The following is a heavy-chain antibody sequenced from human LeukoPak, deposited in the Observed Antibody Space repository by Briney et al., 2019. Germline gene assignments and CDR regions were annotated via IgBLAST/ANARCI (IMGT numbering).Heavy chain of an antibody. Sequence: SETLSLTCTVSGDSISSSSYSWGWVRQPPGKGLEWIGTISYSGSTHYNPSLKSRVTISVDTSKNQFSLMLRSVTAADAAVYYCARHVTTVVTDFDNWGQGTLVTVSS. CDR1: GDSISSSSYS. CDR2: ISYSGST. D-gene: IGHD4-23*01. CDR3: ARHVTTVVTDFDN. J-gene: IGHJ4*02. V-gene: IGHV4-39*01.